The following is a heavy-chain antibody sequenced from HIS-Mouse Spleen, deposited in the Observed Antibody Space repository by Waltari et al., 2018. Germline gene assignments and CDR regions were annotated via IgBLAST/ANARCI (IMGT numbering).Heavy chain of an antibody. D-gene: IGHD6-13*01. CDR1: GGSISSSSYY. V-gene: IGHV4-39*07. CDR2: TYYSGRT. Sequence: QLQLQESGPGLVKPSETLSLTCTVSGGSISSSSYYWGWIRQPPGKGREWIGGTYYSGRTDYNPSLKGRATISVDTAKNQFSLKRSSVTAADTAVYYCAREIPYSSSWYDWYFDLWGRGTLVTVSS. CDR3: AREIPYSSSWYDWYFDL. J-gene: IGHJ2*01.